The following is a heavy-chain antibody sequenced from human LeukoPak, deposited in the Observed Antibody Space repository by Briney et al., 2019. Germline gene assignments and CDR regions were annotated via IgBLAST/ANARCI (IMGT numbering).Heavy chain of an antibody. CDR1: GFTFSSYE. V-gene: IGHV3-7*01. Sequence: GGSLRLSCAASGFTFSSYEMNWVRQAPGKGLEWVANINQDGSEKYYVDSVKGRLTISRDNAKNSRYLQMNSLRAEDTAVYYCARDHGFSYFHLHLDGWGKGTTVTVSS. D-gene: IGHD3-22*01. CDR3: ARDHGFSYFHLHLDG. J-gene: IGHJ6*04. CDR2: INQDGSEK.